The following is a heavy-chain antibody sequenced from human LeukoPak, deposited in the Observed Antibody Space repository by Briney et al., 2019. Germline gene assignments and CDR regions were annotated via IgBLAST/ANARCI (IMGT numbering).Heavy chain of an antibody. V-gene: IGHV4-39*01. CDR2: IYYSGST. CDR1: GGSISSSTYY. D-gene: IGHD2-21*02. CDR3: ARHPQRSLGVTTSGPYYYGMDV. Sequence: SETLSLTCTVSGGSISSSTYYWGWNRQPPGKGLEWIVSIYYSGSTYYNPSLKSRLTISVHTSQTQFSLKLNSVTAADTAVYYCARHPQRSLGVTTSGPYYYGMDVWGQGTTVTVSS. J-gene: IGHJ6*02.